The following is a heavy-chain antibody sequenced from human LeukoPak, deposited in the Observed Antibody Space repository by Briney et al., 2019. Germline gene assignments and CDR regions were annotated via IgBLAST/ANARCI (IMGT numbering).Heavy chain of an antibody. CDR2: ISGSGGST. J-gene: IGHJ5*02. CDR3: AKDPSIYYDILTGYYSRSLGWFDP. V-gene: IGHV3-23*01. CDR1: GFTFSSYS. Sequence: PGGSLRLSCAASGFTFSSYSMNWVRQAPGKGLEWVSAISGSGGSTYYADSVKGRFTISRDNSKNTLYLQMNSLRAEDTAVYYCAKDPSIYYDILTGYYSRSLGWFDPWGQGTLVTVSS. D-gene: IGHD3-9*01.